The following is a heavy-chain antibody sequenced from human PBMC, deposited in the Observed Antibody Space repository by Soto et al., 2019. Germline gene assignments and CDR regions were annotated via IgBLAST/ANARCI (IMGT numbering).Heavy chain of an antibody. CDR1: GYTFSTYY. CDR2: INPSGGST. J-gene: IGHJ4*02. D-gene: IGHD2-15*01. V-gene: IGHV1-46*01. CDR3: ARYDSNGYYFDY. Sequence: QVQLVQSGAEVKKPGASVKVSCKASGYTFSTYYMHWVRQAPGQGYEWMGIINPSGGSTTYAQKFLGRVTMTKDTSTTTVYMELSSMTSDDTAVYYCARYDSNGYYFDYWGQGTLVTVSS.